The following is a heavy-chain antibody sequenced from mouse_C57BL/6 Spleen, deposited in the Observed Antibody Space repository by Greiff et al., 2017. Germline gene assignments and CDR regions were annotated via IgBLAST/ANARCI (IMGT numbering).Heavy chain of an antibody. CDR2: IYPGDGDT. J-gene: IGHJ4*01. Sequence: VQLQQSGPELVKPGASVKISCKASGYAFSSSGMNWVKQRPGKGLEWIGRIYPGDGDTNYNGKFKGKATLTADKSSSTAYMQLSSLTSEDSAVYFCTNYGAMDYWGQGTSVTVSS. V-gene: IGHV1-82*01. CDR1: GYAFSSSG. D-gene: IGHD1-1*01. CDR3: TNYGAMDY.